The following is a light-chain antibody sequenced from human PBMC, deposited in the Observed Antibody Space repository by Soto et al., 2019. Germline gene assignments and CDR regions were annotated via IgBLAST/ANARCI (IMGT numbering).Light chain of an antibody. CDR2: AAS. V-gene: IGKV1-33*01. CDR1: QDISDY. CDR3: QQYDDLPIT. J-gene: IGKJ5*01. Sequence: DIQMTQSPSSLSASVGDRVTITCQASQDISDYLNWYQQKPGKAPKVLIYAASNLETGVPSRSSGSGSGTHFTFTISSLQPEDIATYYCQQYDDLPITFGQGTRLEIK.